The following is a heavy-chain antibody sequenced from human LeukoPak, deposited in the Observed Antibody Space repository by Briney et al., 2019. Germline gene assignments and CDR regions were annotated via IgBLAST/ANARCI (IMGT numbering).Heavy chain of an antibody. Sequence: GRSLRLSCAASGFTFRRYGMHWVRQAPGKGLEWVAVIWTDGDNKYYAESVKGRFTISRDDSENTLYLQMNSLRVEDTAVYFCVRDQVPAHGWFVPWGQGILVTVSS. V-gene: IGHV3-33*01. J-gene: IGHJ5*02. CDR1: GFTFRRYG. CDR2: IWTDGDNK. CDR3: VRDQVPAHGWFVP.